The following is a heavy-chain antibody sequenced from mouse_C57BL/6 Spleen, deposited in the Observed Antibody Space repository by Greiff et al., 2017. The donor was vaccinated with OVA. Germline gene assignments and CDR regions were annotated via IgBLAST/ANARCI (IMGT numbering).Heavy chain of an antibody. J-gene: IGHJ1*03. Sequence: VKLVESGPGLVAPSQSLSITCTVSGFSLTSYAISWVRQPPGKGLEWLGVLWPGGGTNYNSPLKSRLSISKDNSKSQVFLKRNSLQTDDTARYYCARNRYGSSFYWYFDVWGTGTTVTVSS. D-gene: IGHD1-1*01. CDR3: ARNRYGSSFYWYFDV. V-gene: IGHV2-9-1*01. CDR1: GFSLTSYA. CDR2: LWPGGGT.